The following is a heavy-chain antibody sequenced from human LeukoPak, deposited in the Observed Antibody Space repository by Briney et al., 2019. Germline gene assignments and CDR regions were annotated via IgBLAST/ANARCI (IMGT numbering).Heavy chain of an antibody. CDR2: IYSSGRV. J-gene: IGHJ5*02. D-gene: IGHD2/OR15-2a*01. CDR3: AALHYFGRGARRT. Sequence: SETLSLTCSVSGDTITSYHWRWIRQSAGKGLEWIGRIYSSGRVDHNPSLENRVSMSVDTARNELLLELDSVTAADPGVYYFAALHYFGRGARRTWGQGTLVTVSS. CDR1: GDTITSYH. V-gene: IGHV4-4*07.